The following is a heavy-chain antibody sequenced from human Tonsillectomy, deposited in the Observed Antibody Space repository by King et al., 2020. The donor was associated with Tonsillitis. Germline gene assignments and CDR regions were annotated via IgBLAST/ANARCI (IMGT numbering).Heavy chain of an antibody. Sequence: VQRVESGGGLVQPGGSLRLSCAASGFTFSSYDMHWVRQATGKGLEWVSSIGTAGDTYYPGSVKGRFTISRENAKNSLFLQMNSLRAGDTAVYYCARGGTDYTSSWFDPWGQGTLVTVSS. CDR3: ARGGTDYTSSWFDP. V-gene: IGHV3-13*01. CDR1: GFTFSSYD. D-gene: IGHD4-11*01. CDR2: IGTAGDT. J-gene: IGHJ5*02.